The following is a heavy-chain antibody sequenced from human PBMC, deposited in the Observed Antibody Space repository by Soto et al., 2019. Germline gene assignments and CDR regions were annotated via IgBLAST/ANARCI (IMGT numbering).Heavy chain of an antibody. J-gene: IGHJ6*02. CDR2: INHSGST. CDR1: GGSFSGYY. V-gene: IGHV4-34*01. CDR3: GTRPPYYYSGMDV. Sequence: PSETLSLTCAVYGGSFSGYYWSWIRQPPGKGLEWIGEINHSGSTNYNPSLKSRVTISVDTSKNQFSLKLSSVTAADTAVYYCGTRPPYYYSGMDVLRQGTTVTVSS.